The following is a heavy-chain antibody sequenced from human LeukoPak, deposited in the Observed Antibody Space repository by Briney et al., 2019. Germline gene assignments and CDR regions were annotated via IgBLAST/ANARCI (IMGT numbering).Heavy chain of an antibody. Sequence: ASVNVSCKASGYTXSTFYILWVRQAPGQGLEWMAWINPNNGNTKIAQKFQGRVIMTTDTSISTAYMELSGLQSDDTAVYYCARVLTTITTSDFWGQGTQVTVSS. CDR3: ARVLTTITTSDF. V-gene: IGHV1-2*02. D-gene: IGHD4-17*01. CDR1: GYTXSTFY. J-gene: IGHJ4*02. CDR2: INPNNGNT.